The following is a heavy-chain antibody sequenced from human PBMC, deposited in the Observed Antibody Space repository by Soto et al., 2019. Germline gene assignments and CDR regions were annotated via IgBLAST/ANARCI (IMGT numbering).Heavy chain of an antibody. V-gene: IGHV3-48*01. Sequence: GGSLRLSCAASGFSFSSYAMNWVRQAPGRGLEWLSYISTSSSTIYYADSVKGRFTISRDNAKNSLYLQMNSLRAEDTAVYYCARALRRYSSSWDLFNWFDPWGQGTLVTVSS. CDR3: ARALRRYSSSWDLFNWFDP. CDR2: ISTSSSTI. J-gene: IGHJ5*02. CDR1: GFSFSSYA. D-gene: IGHD6-13*01.